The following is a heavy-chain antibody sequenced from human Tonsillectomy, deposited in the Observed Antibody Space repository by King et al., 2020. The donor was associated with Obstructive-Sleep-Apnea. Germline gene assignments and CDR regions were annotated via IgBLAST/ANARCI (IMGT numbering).Heavy chain of an antibody. D-gene: IGHD5-18*01. CDR2: IYYSGST. J-gene: IGHJ4*02. V-gene: IGHV4-59*08. CDR3: ARQYSYGYVAFDY. Sequence: QLQESGPGLVKPSETLSLTCTFSGGSISSYYWSWIRQPPGKGLEWIGYIYYSGSTNYNPTLKSRVTISVDTSKNQFSLKLSSVTAADTAVYYCARQYSYGYVAFDYWGQGTLVTVSS. CDR1: GGSISSYY.